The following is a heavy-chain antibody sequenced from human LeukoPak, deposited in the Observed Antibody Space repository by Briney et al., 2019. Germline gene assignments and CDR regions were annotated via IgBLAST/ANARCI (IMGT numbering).Heavy chain of an antibody. J-gene: IGHJ5*02. V-gene: IGHV4-39*01. CDR2: IYYSGST. Sequence: PSETLSLTCTVSGGSISSSSYYWGWIRQPPGKGLEWIGSIYYSGSTYYNPSLKSRVTISVDTSKNQFSLKLSSVTAADTAVYYCARGPTYYDFWSGYYPWGQGTLVTVSS. CDR3: ARGPTYYDFWSGYYP. CDR1: GGSISSSSYY. D-gene: IGHD3-3*01.